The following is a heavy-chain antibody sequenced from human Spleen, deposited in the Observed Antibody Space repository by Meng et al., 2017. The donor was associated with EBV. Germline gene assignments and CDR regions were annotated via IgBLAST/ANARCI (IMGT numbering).Heavy chain of an antibody. CDR3: ARGYNGFFDH. CDR2: FYYSGTT. D-gene: IGHD5-12*01. J-gene: IGHJ4*02. V-gene: IGHV4-39*07. Sequence: QLHLQESGPGLVKPSATLSLTCSVSGGYISSSGYHWAWIRQPPGKGLEWIGNFYYSGTTYYKSSLQSRVTMSVDTSKNQFSLRVTSVIAADTAVYYCARGYNGFFDHWGQGTLVTVSS. CDR1: GGYISSSGYH.